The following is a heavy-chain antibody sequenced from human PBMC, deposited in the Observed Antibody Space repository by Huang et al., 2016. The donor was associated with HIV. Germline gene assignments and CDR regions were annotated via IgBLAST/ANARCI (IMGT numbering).Heavy chain of an antibody. D-gene: IGHD4-17*01. Sequence: QVHLVQSGAEVKKPGASVKVSCKASGYTFTNYDINLGRQAPGRGLEVMGWMNPNTGNPGFAQSFQGRVTMTRKTSITTAYMELTSLTSEDTAVYYCARSAYGDLDYWGLGTLVIVSS. CDR2: MNPNTGNP. V-gene: IGHV1-8*02. CDR1: GYTFTNYD. J-gene: IGHJ4*02. CDR3: ARSAYGDLDY.